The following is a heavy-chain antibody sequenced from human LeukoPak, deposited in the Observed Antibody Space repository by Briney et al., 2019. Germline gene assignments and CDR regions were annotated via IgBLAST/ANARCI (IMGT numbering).Heavy chain of an antibody. CDR3: ARGYTGTIDY. CDR1: GFTFSSFW. CDR2: INSDGRGT. D-gene: IGHD2-8*01. V-gene: IGHV3-74*01. J-gene: IGHJ4*02. Sequence: PGGLLRRSCAASGFTFSSFWMCWVGQAPGKGLVLVSRINSDGRGTTYAASVKGRFTISRDNAKNTLFLQMNTLRGHEMAVYFCARGYTGTIDYWGRGTLVTVSS.